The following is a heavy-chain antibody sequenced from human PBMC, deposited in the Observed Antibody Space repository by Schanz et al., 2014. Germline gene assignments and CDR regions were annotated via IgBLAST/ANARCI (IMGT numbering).Heavy chain of an antibody. D-gene: IGHD2-21*01. V-gene: IGHV4-4*02. CDR1: GFSFVDAW. Sequence: VQVVESGGGLVQPGGSLRLSCAASGFSFVDAWMSWVRQAPGKGLEWVGEIFHSGTTNYNPSLESRVTISVDKSKNQFSLILSSMTAADTAVYYCTRSTLWSYDVWGRGTMVIVSS. CDR3: TRSTLWSYDV. J-gene: IGHJ3*01. CDR2: IFHSGTT.